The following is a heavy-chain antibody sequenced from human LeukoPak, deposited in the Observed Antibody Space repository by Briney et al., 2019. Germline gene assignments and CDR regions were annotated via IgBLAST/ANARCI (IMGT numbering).Heavy chain of an antibody. Sequence: SETLSLTCAVYGGSFSGYYWSWIRQPPGKGLEWIGEINHSGSTNYNPSLKSRVTISVDTSKNQFSLKLSSVTAADTAVYYCARGGYSYGYSARNYYYYYGMDVWGQGITVTVSS. CDR1: GGSFSGYY. J-gene: IGHJ6*02. V-gene: IGHV4-34*01. CDR3: ARGGYSYGYSARNYYYYYGMDV. CDR2: INHSGST. D-gene: IGHD5-18*01.